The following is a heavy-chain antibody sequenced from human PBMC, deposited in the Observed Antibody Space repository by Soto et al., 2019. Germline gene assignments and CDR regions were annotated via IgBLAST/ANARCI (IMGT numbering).Heavy chain of an antibody. Sequence: PSETLSLTCAVYGGSFSGYYWSWIRQPPGKGLEWIGEINHSGSTNYNPSLKSRVTISVDTSKNQFSLKLSSVTAADTAVYYCARDLYYDFWSGYYTGPYGMDVWGQGTTVTVSS. J-gene: IGHJ6*02. CDR1: GGSFSGYY. D-gene: IGHD3-3*01. V-gene: IGHV4-34*01. CDR3: ARDLYYDFWSGYYTGPYGMDV. CDR2: INHSGST.